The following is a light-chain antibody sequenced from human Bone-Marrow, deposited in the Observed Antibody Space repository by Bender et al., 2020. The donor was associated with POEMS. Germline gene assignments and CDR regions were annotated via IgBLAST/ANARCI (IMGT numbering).Light chain of an antibody. J-gene: IGLJ3*02. CDR1: TNDLGRSQF. Sequence: QSALTQPPSASGSPGQSVTISCTGTTNDLGRSQFVSWYQRHPGKAPKLLIFEVNKRPSGISNRFSGSKSDDTASLTISGLQFEDEAEYICCSFANPDTPWVFGGGTMLTVV. CDR3: CSFANPDTPWV. V-gene: IGLV2-23*02. CDR2: EVN.